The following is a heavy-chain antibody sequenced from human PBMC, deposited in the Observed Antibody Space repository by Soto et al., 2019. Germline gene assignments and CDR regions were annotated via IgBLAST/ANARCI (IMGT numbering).Heavy chain of an antibody. Sequence: QVQLVESGGGVVQPGRSLRLSCAASGFTFSNYGLHWVRQAPGKGLEWVAVVSYDGSNKYYADSVKGRFTISRDNSKNTLYLQMNSLRAEDTAVYYCAKDASSSGWRGGFEYWGQGTLVTVSS. CDR1: GFTFSNYG. CDR3: AKDASSSGWRGGFEY. V-gene: IGHV3-30*18. CDR2: VSYDGSNK. D-gene: IGHD6-19*01. J-gene: IGHJ4*02.